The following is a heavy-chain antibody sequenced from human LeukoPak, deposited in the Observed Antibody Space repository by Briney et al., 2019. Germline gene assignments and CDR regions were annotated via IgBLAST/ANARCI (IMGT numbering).Heavy chain of an antibody. D-gene: IGHD3-10*01. J-gene: IGHJ4*02. V-gene: IGHV4-4*07. CDR2: IYTSGST. CDR1: GGSISSYY. CDR3: AGSITMVRGVINY. Sequence: LETLSLTCTVSGGSISSYYWSWIRQPAGKGLEWIGRIYTSGSTNYNPSLKSRVTMSVDTSKNQFSLKLSSVTAADTAVYYCAGSITMVRGVINYWGQGTLVTVSS.